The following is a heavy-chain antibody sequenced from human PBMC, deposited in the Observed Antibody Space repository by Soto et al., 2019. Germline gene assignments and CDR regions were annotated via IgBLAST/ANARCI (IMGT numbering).Heavy chain of an antibody. CDR1: GASISSGDYY. J-gene: IGHJ4*02. V-gene: IGHV4-30-4*01. CDR3: TRGAPLWFGELSQ. D-gene: IGHD3-10*01. CDR2: IYFSETT. Sequence: PSETLSLTCNVSGASISSGDYYWSWIRQPPGKGLEWIGYIYFSETTSYNPSLKSRVTISGDKSKNQFSLRLTSVTAADTAVYYCTRGAPLWFGELSQWGQGTLVTVSS.